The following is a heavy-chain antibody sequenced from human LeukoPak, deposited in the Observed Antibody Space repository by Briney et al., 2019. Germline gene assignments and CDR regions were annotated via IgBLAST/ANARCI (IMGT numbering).Heavy chain of an antibody. D-gene: IGHD3-9*01. J-gene: IGHJ4*02. CDR3: AREGAQSKPLGGYDTLTGYLLY. CDR1: GYTFSNYY. Sequence: ASVKVSCRTSGYTFSNYYMHWVRQAPGQGLEWMGMINPSGGSTTYARKFQGRVTMARDMSTSTVYMELKTLTSEDTAVYYCAREGAQSKPLGGYDTLTGYLLYWGQGALVTVSS. CDR2: INPSGGST. V-gene: IGHV1-46*01.